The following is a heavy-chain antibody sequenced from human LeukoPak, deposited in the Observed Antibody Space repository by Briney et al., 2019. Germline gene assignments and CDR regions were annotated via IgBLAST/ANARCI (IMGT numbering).Heavy chain of an antibody. CDR2: IWYDGSNK. CDR3: AKSRRDGYNKDAFDI. CDR1: GFTFSSYG. V-gene: IGHV3-33*06. J-gene: IGHJ3*02. Sequence: PGGSLRLSCAASGFTFSSYGMHWVRQAPGKGLEWVAVIWYDGSNKYYADSVKGRFTISRDNSKNTLYLQMNSLRAEDTAVYHCAKSRRDGYNKDAFDIWGQGTMVTVSS. D-gene: IGHD5-24*01.